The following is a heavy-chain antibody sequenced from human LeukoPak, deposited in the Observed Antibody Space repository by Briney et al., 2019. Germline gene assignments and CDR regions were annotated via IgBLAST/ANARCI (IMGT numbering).Heavy chain of an antibody. CDR1: GYTFTGYY. J-gene: IGHJ6*02. CDR2: INPNSGGA. Sequence: ASVKVSCKASGYTFTGYYIHWVRQAPGQGLEWMGWINPNSGGANYAQKFQGRVTMTRDTSISTAYMELSSLRSDDTAVYYCARQYCSGGSCYKLYYYYGMDVWGQGTTVTVSS. V-gene: IGHV1-2*02. CDR3: ARQYCSGGSCYKLYYYYGMDV. D-gene: IGHD2-15*01.